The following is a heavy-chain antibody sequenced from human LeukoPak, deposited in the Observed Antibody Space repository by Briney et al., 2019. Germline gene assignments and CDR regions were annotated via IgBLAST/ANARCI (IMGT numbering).Heavy chain of an antibody. V-gene: IGHV3-74*03. CDR1: VFTFSTYW. Sequence: PGGSLRLSCAPSVFTFSTYWMHCVRQAPGKRLVWVSRVRPEGTTTAYADSVKGRFTISRDNAKNTLFLQMNSLSAEDTAVYYCARDLDWILFDYWGQGTLVTVSS. J-gene: IGHJ4*02. D-gene: IGHD3-9*01. CDR3: ARDLDWILFDY. CDR2: VRPEGTTT.